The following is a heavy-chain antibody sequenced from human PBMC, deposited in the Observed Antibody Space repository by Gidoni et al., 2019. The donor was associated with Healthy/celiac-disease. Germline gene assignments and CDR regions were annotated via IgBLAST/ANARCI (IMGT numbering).Heavy chain of an antibody. Sequence: EVQLVQSGAEVNTPGESLKISCKGSGYSFISYWIGWVRQMPGKGLEWLGIIYPGDSDTSYSPSFQGQVTISADKSISTAYLQWSSLKASDTAMYYCARRRGYMVQGGDAFDIWGQGTMVTVSS. CDR2: IYPGDSDT. V-gene: IGHV5-51*01. CDR1: GYSFISYW. J-gene: IGHJ3*02. CDR3: ARRRGYMVQGGDAFDI. D-gene: IGHD3-10*01.